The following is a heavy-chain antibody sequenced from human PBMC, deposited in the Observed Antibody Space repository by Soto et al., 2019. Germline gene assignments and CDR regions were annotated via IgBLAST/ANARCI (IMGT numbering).Heavy chain of an antibody. CDR1: GFTFSSYA. V-gene: IGHV3-23*01. CDR2: ISGSGGST. Sequence: AGSMRLSCAASGFTFSSYAMTWVRTATGKGLEWVSAISGSGGSTYYADSVKGRFTISRDNSQNTLYVQMHSLRAEDPAVYYCPKEQGGYYDYLRGRYQHLLDYRGEGTLVTGSP. J-gene: IGHJ4*02. D-gene: IGHD3-16*01. CDR3: PKEQGGYYDYLRGRYQHLLDY.